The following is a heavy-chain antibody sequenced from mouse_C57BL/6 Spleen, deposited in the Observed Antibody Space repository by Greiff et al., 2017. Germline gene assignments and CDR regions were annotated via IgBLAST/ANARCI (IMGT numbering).Heavy chain of an antibody. D-gene: IGHD1-1*01. V-gene: IGHV1-69*01. J-gene: IGHJ2*01. CDR2: IGPSDSYT. CDR1: GYTFTSYW. Sequence: QVQLQQPGAELVMPGASVKLSCKASGYTFTSYWMHWVKQRPGQGLEWIGEIGPSDSYTNYNQKFKGKSTLTVDKSSSTAYMQLSSLTSEDSAVYYCARKIGSDYYGSSFDYWGQGTTLTVSS. CDR3: ARKIGSDYYGSSFDY.